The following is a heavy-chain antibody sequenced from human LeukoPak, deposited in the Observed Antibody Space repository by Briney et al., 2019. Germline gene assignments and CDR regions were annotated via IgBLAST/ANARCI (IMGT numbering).Heavy chain of an antibody. D-gene: IGHD2-21*01. CDR1: GFSFSIYS. CDR2: ISHTGSTM. J-gene: IGHJ4*02. Sequence: GGSLRLSCAASGFSFSIYSLNWVRQAPGKGLEWVSYISHTGSTMSYADSVKGRFTISRDNAKNSLYLQMLNLRTEDTAFYYCAKDVATVGIVDFWGQGTLVTVSS. V-gene: IGHV3-48*04. CDR3: AKDVATVGIVDF.